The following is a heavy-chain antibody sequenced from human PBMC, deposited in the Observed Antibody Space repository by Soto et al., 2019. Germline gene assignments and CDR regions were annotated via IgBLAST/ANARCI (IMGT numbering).Heavy chain of an antibody. CDR3: ARESYNYSNEQSGPINWFDP. Sequence: GASVKVSCKASGGTFSSYAISWVRQAPGQGLEWMGGIIPIFGTANYAQKFQGRVTITADESTSTAYMELSSLRSEDTAVYYCARESYNYSNEQSGPINWFDPWGQGTLVTVSS. J-gene: IGHJ5*02. D-gene: IGHD4-4*01. V-gene: IGHV1-69*13. CDR1: GGTFSSYA. CDR2: IIPIFGTA.